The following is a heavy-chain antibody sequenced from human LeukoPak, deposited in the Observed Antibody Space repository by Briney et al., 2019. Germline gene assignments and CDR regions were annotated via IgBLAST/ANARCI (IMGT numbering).Heavy chain of an antibody. J-gene: IGHJ3*01. CDR3: AKDLIGTTVVTPIV. D-gene: IGHD4-23*01. Sequence: GGSLRLSCAASGFTFSSYGMHWLRQAPGKGLEWVAVISYDGSNKYYADSVKGRFTISRDNSKNTLYLQMNSLRAEDTAVYYCAKDLIGTTVVTPIVWGQGTMVTVSS. CDR1: GFTFSSYG. V-gene: IGHV3-30*18. CDR2: ISYDGSNK.